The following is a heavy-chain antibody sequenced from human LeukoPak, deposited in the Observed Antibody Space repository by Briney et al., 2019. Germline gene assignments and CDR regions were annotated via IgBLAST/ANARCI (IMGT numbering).Heavy chain of an antibody. CDR1: GFTFSSYG. CDR2: IRYDGSNK. CDR3: AKDSLRGYSGYGPDY. Sequence: GGSLRLSCAASGFTFSSYGMHWVRQAPGKGLEWVAFIRYDGSNKYYADSVKGRFTISRDNSKNTLYLQMNSLRAEDTAVYYCAKDSLRGYSGYGPDYWGQGTLVTVSS. V-gene: IGHV3-30*02. J-gene: IGHJ4*02. D-gene: IGHD5-12*01.